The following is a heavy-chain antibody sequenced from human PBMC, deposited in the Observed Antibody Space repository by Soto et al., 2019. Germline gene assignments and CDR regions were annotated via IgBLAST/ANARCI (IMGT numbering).Heavy chain of an antibody. Sequence: PGGSLRLSCAASGFTFSSYSMNWVRQAPGKGLEWVSYISSSSSTIYYADSVKGRFTISRDNAKNSLYLQMNSLRAEDTAVYYCARVVAAPIYYYYYYMEVWGKGTMVTVSS. CDR3: ARVVAAPIYYYYYYMEV. J-gene: IGHJ6*03. CDR2: ISSSSSTI. V-gene: IGHV3-48*01. CDR1: GFTFSSYS. D-gene: IGHD2-15*01.